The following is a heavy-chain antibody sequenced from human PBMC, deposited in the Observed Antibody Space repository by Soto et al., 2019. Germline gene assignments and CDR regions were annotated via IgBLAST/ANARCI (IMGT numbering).Heavy chain of an antibody. D-gene: IGHD6-19*01. CDR1: GYTFTNYY. CDR3: ARGFSGGWPFDY. Sequence: QVQLVQSGAEVKKPGASVKVSCKASGYTFTNYYMHWVRQAPGQGLEWMGIINPSGGSTSYAQKFQGRVTMTRDTSTTTVYMELSSLRSEDTAVYYCARGFSGGWPFDYWGQGTLVTVSS. J-gene: IGHJ4*02. CDR2: INPSGGST. V-gene: IGHV1-46*01.